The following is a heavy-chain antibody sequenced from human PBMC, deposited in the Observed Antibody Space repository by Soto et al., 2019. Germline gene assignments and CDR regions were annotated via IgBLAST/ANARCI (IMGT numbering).Heavy chain of an antibody. CDR2: ISAYDGST. J-gene: IGHJ2*01. D-gene: IGHD5-18*01. CDR3: ARVDTAMGNWHFDL. Sequence: ASVKVSCKASGYTFSSYAINWVRQAPGQGLEWMGWISAYDGSTNYAQKLQGRVTMTTDTSTSTAYMELRSLRSDDTAVYYCARVDTAMGNWHFDLWGRGTLVTVSS. V-gene: IGHV1-18*01. CDR1: GYTFSSYA.